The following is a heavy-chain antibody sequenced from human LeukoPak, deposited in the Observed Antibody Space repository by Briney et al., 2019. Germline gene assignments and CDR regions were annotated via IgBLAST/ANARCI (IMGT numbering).Heavy chain of an antibody. D-gene: IGHD2-2*01. J-gene: IGHJ6*02. CDR2: IYSGGST. Sequence: GGSLRLSCAASGFTVSSNYMSWVRQAPGKGLEWVSVIYSGGSTYYADSVKGRFTISRDNSKNTLYLQMNSLRAEDTAVYYCASSSADSQRLYYYGMDVWGQGTTVTVSS. CDR3: ASSSADSQRLYYYGMDV. CDR1: GFTVSSNY. V-gene: IGHV3-66*01.